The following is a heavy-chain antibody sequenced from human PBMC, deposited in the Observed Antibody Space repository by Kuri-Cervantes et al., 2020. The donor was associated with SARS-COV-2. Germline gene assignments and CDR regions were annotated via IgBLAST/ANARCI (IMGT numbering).Heavy chain of an antibody. D-gene: IGHD2-21*01. CDR1: GFTFSSYE. CDR2: VNIDGSGT. J-gene: IGHJ4*02. V-gene: IGHV3-74*01. Sequence: GGSLRLSCAASGFTFSSYEMNWVRQVPGKGLVWVSRVNIDGSGTSYADSVKGRFTISRDNAKNTVYLHMNSLRAEDTALYYCARDDEAPGVWFDYWGQGILVTVSS. CDR3: ARDDEAPGVWFDY.